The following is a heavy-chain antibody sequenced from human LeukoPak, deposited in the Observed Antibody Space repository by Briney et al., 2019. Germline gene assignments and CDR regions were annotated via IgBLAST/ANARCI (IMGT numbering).Heavy chain of an antibody. J-gene: IGHJ5*02. CDR2: IIPIFGTA. CDR1: GGTFSSYA. D-gene: IGHD1-26*01. Sequence: GASVKVSCKASGGTFSSYAISWVRQAPGQGLEWMGGIIPIFGTANYAQKFQGRVTITTDESTSTAYMELSSLRSEDTAVYYRANDPKYSGSWFDPWGQGTLVTVSS. CDR3: ANDPKYSGSWFDP. V-gene: IGHV1-69*05.